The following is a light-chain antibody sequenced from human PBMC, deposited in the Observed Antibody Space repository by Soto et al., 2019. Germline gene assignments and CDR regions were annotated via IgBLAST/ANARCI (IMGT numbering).Light chain of an antibody. Sequence: DIVMTQSPLSLPVTPGEPASISCRSSQSLLHSNGYNYLDWYLQKPGQSPQLLIYLGSNRASGVPDRFSGSGSGTDFTLKISRVEADDVGVYYCMQALQTPPFTFGPGTKVDFK. V-gene: IGKV2-28*01. CDR1: QSLLHSNGYNY. CDR2: LGS. J-gene: IGKJ3*01. CDR3: MQALQTPPFT.